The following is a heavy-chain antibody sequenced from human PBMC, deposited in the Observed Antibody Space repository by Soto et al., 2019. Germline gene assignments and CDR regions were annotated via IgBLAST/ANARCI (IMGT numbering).Heavy chain of an antibody. V-gene: IGHV3-33*01. D-gene: IGHD6-13*01. J-gene: IGHJ5*02. CDR3: ARDLIAATPLGIDP. CDR2: IWYDGSNK. Sequence: GGSLRLSCAASGFTFSSYGMHWVRQAPGKGLEWVAVIWYDGSNKYYADSVKGRFTISRDNSKNTLYLQMNSLRAEDTAVYYCARDLIAATPLGIDPWGQGTLVTVSS. CDR1: GFTFSSYG.